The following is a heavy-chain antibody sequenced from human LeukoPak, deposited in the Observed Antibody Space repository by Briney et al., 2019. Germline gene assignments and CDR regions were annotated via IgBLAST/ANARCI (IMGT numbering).Heavy chain of an antibody. J-gene: IGHJ4*02. Sequence: SETLSLTCTVSGGSISSSSYYWGWIRQPPGKGLECIGSIYYSGRNYYNPSLKSRVTMSVDTSKNQFSLKLSSVTAADTAVYYCARGLEQLVSDYWGQGTLVTVSS. CDR2: IYYSGRN. CDR3: ARGLEQLVSDY. V-gene: IGHV4-39*07. D-gene: IGHD6-13*01. CDR1: GGSISSSSYY.